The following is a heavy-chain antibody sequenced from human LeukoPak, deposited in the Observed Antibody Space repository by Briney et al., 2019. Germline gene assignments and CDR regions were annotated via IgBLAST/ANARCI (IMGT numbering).Heavy chain of an antibody. Sequence: PGGSLRLSCAASGFTFSSYWMHWVRQAPGKGLVWVSRINSDGSSTSYADSVKGRFTISRDNAKNSLYLQMNSLRAEDTAVYYCARSYSGSYYGAFDIWGQGTMVTVSS. J-gene: IGHJ3*02. CDR1: GFTFSSYW. CDR3: ARSYSGSYYGAFDI. CDR2: INSDGSST. V-gene: IGHV3-74*01. D-gene: IGHD1-26*01.